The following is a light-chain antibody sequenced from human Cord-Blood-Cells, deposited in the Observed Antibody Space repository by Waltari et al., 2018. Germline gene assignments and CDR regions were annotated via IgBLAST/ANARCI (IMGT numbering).Light chain of an antibody. CDR3: AAWDDSLNGRV. V-gene: IGLV1-36*01. J-gene: IGLJ3*02. CDR1: SSNIGNTP. CDR2: YED. Sequence: QSVLTQPPSVSEAPRQRVTISCSGSSSNIGNTPVNSSQQLPGQAPKLLIYYEDLRPSGVSDGSSGSKPGTSASLAISGLQSEEEADYYCAAWDDSLNGRVFGGGTKLTVL.